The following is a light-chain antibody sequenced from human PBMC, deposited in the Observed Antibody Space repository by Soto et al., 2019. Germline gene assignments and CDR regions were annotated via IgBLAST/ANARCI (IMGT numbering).Light chain of an antibody. V-gene: IGKV1-5*03. J-gene: IGKJ1*01. CDR3: QRYNSYSEA. CDR2: KAS. CDR1: QTISSW. Sequence: DIQMTQSPSTLSGSVGDRVTITCRASQTISSWLAWYQQKPGKAPKLLIYKASTLKSGVPSRFSGSGSGTEFTLTISSLQPDDFATYYRQRYNSYSEAFGQGTKVELK.